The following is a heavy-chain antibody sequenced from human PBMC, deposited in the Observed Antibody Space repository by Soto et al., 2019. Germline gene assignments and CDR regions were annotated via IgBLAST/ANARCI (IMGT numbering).Heavy chain of an antibody. CDR3: ARELLYGSGSRNFHYSGMDV. CDR2: IWYDGSKK. J-gene: IGHJ6*02. CDR1: GFTFSNYA. D-gene: IGHD3-10*01. Sequence: GGSLRLSCAASGFTFSNYAMSWVRQAPGKGLEWVAVIWYDGSKKYYVDSVKGRFTISRDNSNNTLYLQMDSLRAEDTGVYYCARELLYGSGSRNFHYSGMDVWGQGTTVTVSS. V-gene: IGHV3-33*08.